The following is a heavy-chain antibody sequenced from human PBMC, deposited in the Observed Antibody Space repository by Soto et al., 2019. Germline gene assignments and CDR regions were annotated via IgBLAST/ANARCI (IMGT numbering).Heavy chain of an antibody. J-gene: IGHJ4*02. CDR2: IWYDGSNT. Sequence: PGGSLRLSCAASGFIFSSFGMHWVRQAPGKGLEWVAHIWYDGSNTYYADSVKGRFTISRDNSRNTLYLQMNSLRAEDTAVYHCVRDLLGSGGHFDYWRQGTLVTVSS. D-gene: IGHD7-27*01. CDR3: VRDLLGSGGHFDY. V-gene: IGHV3-33*01. CDR1: GFIFSSFG.